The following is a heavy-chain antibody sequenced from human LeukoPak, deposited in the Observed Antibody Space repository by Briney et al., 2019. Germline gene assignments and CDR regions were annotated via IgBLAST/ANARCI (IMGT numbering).Heavy chain of an antibody. V-gene: IGHV3-11*01. CDR2: ISSVGTTI. CDR1: GFTFSDYY. Sequence: GGSLRLSCAASGFTFSDYYMSWIRQAPGKGLEWASYISSVGTTIYYADSVKGRFTISRDNAKNSMYLQMNSLRAEDTAVYYCARVVITAGVIIDYWGQGTLVTVSS. CDR3: ARVVITAGVIIDY. J-gene: IGHJ4*02. D-gene: IGHD1-20*01.